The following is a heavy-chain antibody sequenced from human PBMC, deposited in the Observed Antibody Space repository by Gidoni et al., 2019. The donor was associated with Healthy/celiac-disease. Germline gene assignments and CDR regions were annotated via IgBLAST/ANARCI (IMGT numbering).Heavy chain of an antibody. CDR2: ISGSGGST. CDR3: AKFETGKPLGVYYYYMDV. Sequence: EVQPSVSGGGLVQPGGSLRLSCAPSGFPFTSYAMGWVRQAPGEGRGWVSAISGSGGSTYYADSVKGRFTSSRDNSKNTLYLQMNSLRAEDTAVYYCAKFETGKPLGVYYYYMDVWGKGTTVTVSS. CDR1: GFPFTSYA. J-gene: IGHJ6*03. V-gene: IGHV3-23*01. D-gene: IGHD1-1*01.